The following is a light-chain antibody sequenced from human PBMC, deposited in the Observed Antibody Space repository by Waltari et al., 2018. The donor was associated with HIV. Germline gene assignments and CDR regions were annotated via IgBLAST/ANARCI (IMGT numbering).Light chain of an antibody. CDR1: QNVSSN. V-gene: IGKV3-15*01. J-gene: IGKJ1*01. CDR3: QQYNSWPRT. CDR2: DAS. Sequence: EIVMTQFPATLSVSPGERGTLSCRTSQNVSSNLAWYQHKPGQAPRLLIYDASKRATGIPGSFSGSGSGTDFTLTISSLQSEDFAVYYCQQYNSWPRTFGQGTKVEIK.